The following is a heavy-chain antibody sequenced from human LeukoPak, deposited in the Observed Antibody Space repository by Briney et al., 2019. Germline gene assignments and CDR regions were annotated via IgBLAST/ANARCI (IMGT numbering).Heavy chain of an antibody. D-gene: IGHD4-23*01. V-gene: IGHV4-34*01. CDR3: ARAHGLYGGNSAY. Sequence: SETLSLTCAVYGGSFSGYYWSWIRQPPGKGLEWIGEINHSGSTNYNPSLKSRVTISVDTSKNQFSLKLSSVTAADTAVYYCARAHGLYGGNSAYWGLGTLVTVSS. CDR2: INHSGST. CDR1: GGSFSGYY. J-gene: IGHJ4*02.